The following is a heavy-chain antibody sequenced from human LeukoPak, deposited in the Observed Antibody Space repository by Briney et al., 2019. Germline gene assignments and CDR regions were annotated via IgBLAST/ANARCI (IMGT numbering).Heavy chain of an antibody. CDR3: AKDTRSSWYDAFDI. Sequence: PGGSLRLSCAVSGFIFSSYSMNWVCQAPGKGLEWVSYISSSSSTIYYADSAKGRFTISRDNAKNSLYLQMNSLRAEDTALYYCAKDTRSSWYDAFDIWGQGTMVTVSS. J-gene: IGHJ3*02. D-gene: IGHD6-13*01. V-gene: IGHV3-48*01. CDR1: GFIFSSYS. CDR2: ISSSSSTI.